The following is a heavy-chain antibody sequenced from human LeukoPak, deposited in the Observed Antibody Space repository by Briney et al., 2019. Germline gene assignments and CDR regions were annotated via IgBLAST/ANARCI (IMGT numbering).Heavy chain of an antibody. CDR1: GFSVSKNY. D-gene: IGHD1-26*01. V-gene: IGHV3-53*01. CDR3: ARGGILWELGFDI. Sequence: GGSLRLSCAASGFSVSKNYMNWVRQAPGKGLEWVSVIYSGGSTYHADSVKGRFTISRDNSKNTLYLHMNRLRAEDTAVYYCARGGILWELGFDIWGQGTMVTV. J-gene: IGHJ3*02. CDR2: IYSGGST.